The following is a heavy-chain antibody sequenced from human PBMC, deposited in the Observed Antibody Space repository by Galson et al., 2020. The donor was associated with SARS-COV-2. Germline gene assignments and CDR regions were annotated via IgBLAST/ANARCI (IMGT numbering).Heavy chain of an antibody. J-gene: IGHJ6*02. D-gene: IGHD6-19*01. CDR1: GFNFNNHG. V-gene: IGHV3-30*18. CDR3: AKRSGWFEIHCKKAAMDV. CDR2: ISYEGSVK. Sequence: GGSLRLSCAVSGFNFNNHGMQWVRQAPGKGLEWVAYISYEGSVKLYADAVKGRFTISRDTSKKTLHLQMNSLRLDDTAVYYCAKRSGWFEIHCKKAAMDVWDQGTTVTVSS.